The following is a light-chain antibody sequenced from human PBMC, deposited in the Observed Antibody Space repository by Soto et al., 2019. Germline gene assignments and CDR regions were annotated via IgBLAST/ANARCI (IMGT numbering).Light chain of an antibody. CDR1: QSVSSN. V-gene: IGKV3-15*01. CDR3: QQYNNWPRT. Sequence: VITQPPPTLSVSPRERATLSCRASQSVSSNLAWYQQKPGQAPRLLIYGASTRATGIPARFSGSGSGTEFTLTISSLQSEDFAVYYCQQYNNWPRTFGQGTKVDIK. J-gene: IGKJ1*01. CDR2: GAS.